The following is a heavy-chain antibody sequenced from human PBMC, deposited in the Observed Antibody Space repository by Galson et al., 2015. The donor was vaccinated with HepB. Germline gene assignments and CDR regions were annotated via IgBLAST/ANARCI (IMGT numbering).Heavy chain of an antibody. J-gene: IGHJ5*02. CDR3: ARDWWGPDYSHTNNWFDP. D-gene: IGHD4-11*01. CDR2: VSSSGSTM. V-gene: IGHV3-48*03. Sequence: SLRLSCAASGFSFSSYEMNWVRQAPGKGLEWVSKVSSSGSTMYRADSVKGRFTISRDNAKNSVYLQMNSLRAEDTAVYYCARDWWGPDYSHTNNWFDPWGQGTLVTVSS. CDR1: GFSFSSYE.